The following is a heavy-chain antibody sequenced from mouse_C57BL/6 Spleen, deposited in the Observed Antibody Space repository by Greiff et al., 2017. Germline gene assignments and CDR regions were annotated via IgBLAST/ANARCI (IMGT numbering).Heavy chain of an antibody. D-gene: IGHD2-5*01. Sequence: VQLQQSGAELVRPGASVKLSCTASGFNIKDDYMHWVKQRPEQGLEWIGWIDPENGDTEYASKFQGKATITADTSSNTAYLQLSSLTSEDTAVYYCTRNSNYDDWYFDVWGTGTTVTVSS. CDR3: TRNSNYDDWYFDV. J-gene: IGHJ1*03. CDR2: IDPENGDT. CDR1: GFNIKDDY. V-gene: IGHV14-4*01.